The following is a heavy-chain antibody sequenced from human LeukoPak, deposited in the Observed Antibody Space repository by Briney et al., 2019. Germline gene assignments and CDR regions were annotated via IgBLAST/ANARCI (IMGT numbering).Heavy chain of an antibody. D-gene: IGHD2-21*01. Sequence: PGGSLSHSCAASGFSFTEYWMTWVRQAPGQRLEWVANIRQDGSEVYYVDSVEGRFSISRDNAQNSVYLQMNSLGVEDTAVYFCAREAYCGGPSCFAVTYMDVWGEGTTVTVSS. J-gene: IGHJ6*03. V-gene: IGHV3-7*01. CDR2: IRQDGSEV. CDR3: AREAYCGGPSCFAVTYMDV. CDR1: GFSFTEYW.